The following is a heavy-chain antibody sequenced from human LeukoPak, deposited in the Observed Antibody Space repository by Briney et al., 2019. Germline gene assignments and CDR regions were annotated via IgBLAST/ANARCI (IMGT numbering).Heavy chain of an antibody. J-gene: IGHJ5*02. D-gene: IGHD6-13*01. V-gene: IGHV3-21*01. CDR1: GFTFSSYS. CDR2: ISSSSSYM. Sequence: GGSLRLSCAASGFTFSSYSMNWVRQAPGKGLEWVSSISSSSSYMYYADSVKGRFTISRDNAKNSLYLQMNSLRAEDTAVYFCARTPLFDIAAIGTNCFDPWGQGTLVTVSS. CDR3: ARTPLFDIAAIGTNCFDP.